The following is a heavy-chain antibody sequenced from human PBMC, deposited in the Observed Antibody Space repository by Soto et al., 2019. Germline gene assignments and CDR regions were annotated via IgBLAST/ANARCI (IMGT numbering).Heavy chain of an antibody. CDR2: INHSGST. Sequence: SETLSLTCAFNGLSFSGYYWSCIRPPPGRGLEWIGEINHSGSTNYNPSLKSRVTISVDTSKNQFSLKLSSVTAADTAVYYCARAGAIGVGWFDPWGQGTLVTVSS. V-gene: IGHV4-34*01. D-gene: IGHD2-2*01. CDR3: ARAGAIGVGWFDP. J-gene: IGHJ5*02. CDR1: GLSFSGYY.